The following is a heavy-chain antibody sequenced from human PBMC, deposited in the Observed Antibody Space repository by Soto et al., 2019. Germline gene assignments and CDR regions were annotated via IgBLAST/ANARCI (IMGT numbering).Heavy chain of an antibody. D-gene: IGHD6-13*01. CDR3: ARRRTLAQQRTIDY. Sequence: PETLSLTCAFYGGSVGGYYWSWIRQPPGKRLERIGEINHSGSTDYNPSLKSRVKISVDTSKNQFSLKLSSVTAADTAAYYCARRRTLAQQRTIDYWGQGTLVTVSS. V-gene: IGHV4-34*01. J-gene: IGHJ4*02. CDR2: INHSGST. CDR1: GGSVGGYY.